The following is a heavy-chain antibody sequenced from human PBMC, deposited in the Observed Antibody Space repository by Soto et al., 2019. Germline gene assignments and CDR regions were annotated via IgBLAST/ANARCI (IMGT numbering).Heavy chain of an antibody. J-gene: IGHJ6*03. D-gene: IGHD6-25*01. Sequence: SETLSLTCTVSGGSIISYYWSWILQPPGKGLEWIGYIYYSGSTNYNPSLKSRVTISVDTSKNQFSLKLSSVTAADTAVYYCARDSATAGPYYYYYYMDVWGKGTTVTVSS. CDR1: GGSIISYY. CDR2: IYYSGST. CDR3: ARDSATAGPYYYYYYMDV. V-gene: IGHV4-59*01.